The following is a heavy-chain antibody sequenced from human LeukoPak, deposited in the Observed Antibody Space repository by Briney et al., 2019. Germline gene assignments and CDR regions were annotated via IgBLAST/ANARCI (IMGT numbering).Heavy chain of an antibody. CDR1: GFTFSSYW. V-gene: IGHV3-7*03. J-gene: IGHJ5*02. D-gene: IGHD3-16*01. CDR2: IKQDGSEK. CDR3: ARVGGDSSAGGVRFDP. Sequence: GGSLRLSCAASGFTFSSYWMSWVRQAPGKGLEWVANIKQDGSEKYYVDSVKGRFTISRDNAKNSLYLQMNSLRAEDTALYYCARVGGDSSAGGVRFDPWGQGTLVTVSS.